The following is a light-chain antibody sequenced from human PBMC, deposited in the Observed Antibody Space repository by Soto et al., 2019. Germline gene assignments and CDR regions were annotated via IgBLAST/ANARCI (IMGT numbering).Light chain of an antibody. Sequence: EVLMTQSPATLSVSPGERVTLSCRASQSVYSNLAWYQQKPGQAHRLLIYGASTRATGLPARFSGSGSGTEFTLTISSLQSEDFAVYYCQHYHSWPLTFRGGTKVEIK. V-gene: IGKV3-15*01. CDR2: GAS. CDR3: QHYHSWPLT. CDR1: QSVYSN. J-gene: IGKJ4*01.